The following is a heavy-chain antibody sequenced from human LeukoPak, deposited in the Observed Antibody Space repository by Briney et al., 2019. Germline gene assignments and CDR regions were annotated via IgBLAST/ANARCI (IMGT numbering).Heavy chain of an antibody. CDR1: GFTFSNYV. J-gene: IGHJ3*01. CDR2: ISGSGTST. V-gene: IGHV3-23*01. Sequence: PGGSLRLSCVASGFTFSNYVMNWVRQAPGKGLECVSSISGSGTSTYYADSVKGRFTSSRDNSENTLYLQMNSLRAEDTAIYYCANEYSKGDVWGQGTTVTVSS. D-gene: IGHD4-11*01. CDR3: ANEYSKGDV.